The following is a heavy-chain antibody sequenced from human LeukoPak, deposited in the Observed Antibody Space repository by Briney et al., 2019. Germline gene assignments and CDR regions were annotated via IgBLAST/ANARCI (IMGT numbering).Heavy chain of an antibody. D-gene: IGHD2-2*01. V-gene: IGHV1-2*02. CDR1: GGTFSSYA. J-gene: IGHJ4*02. CDR3: ARMDCSSTSCPS. CDR2: INPNSGGT. Sequence: ASVKVSCKASGGTFSSYAISWVRQAPGQGLEWVGWINPNSGGTNYAQKFQGRGTMTRDTSISTAYMELSRLRSDDTAVYYCARMDCSSTSCPSGGQGTLVTVSS.